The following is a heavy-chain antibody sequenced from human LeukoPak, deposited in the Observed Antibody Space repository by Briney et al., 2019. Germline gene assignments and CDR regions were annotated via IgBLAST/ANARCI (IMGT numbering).Heavy chain of an antibody. Sequence: GGSLRLSCAASGFTFSSYAMSWVRQAPGKGLEWVSVISGSGGSAYYAGSVKGRFTISRDSSKNTLYLQMNSLRAEDTAVYYCAKLLYGYYYYGMDVWGQGTTVTVSS. CDR3: AKLLYGYYYYGMDV. D-gene: IGHD4-17*01. CDR2: ISGSGGSA. J-gene: IGHJ6*02. V-gene: IGHV3-23*01. CDR1: GFTFSSYA.